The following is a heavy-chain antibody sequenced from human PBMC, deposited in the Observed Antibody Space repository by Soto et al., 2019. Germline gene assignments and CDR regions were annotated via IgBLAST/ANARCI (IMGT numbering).Heavy chain of an antibody. CDR1: GCSISSYY. V-gene: IGHV4-59*01. Sequence: QVQLQESGPGLVKPSETLSLTCTVSGCSISSYYWGWIRQPPGKGLEWIGYIYYSGSTNYNPSLMSRFTTSVDTSKSQYALEMSSVTDAGTAVHYWTSSSTDYYGMDGRGKGST. CDR2: IYYSGST. D-gene: IGHD6-6*01. J-gene: IGHJ6*04. CDR3: TSSSTDYYGMDG.